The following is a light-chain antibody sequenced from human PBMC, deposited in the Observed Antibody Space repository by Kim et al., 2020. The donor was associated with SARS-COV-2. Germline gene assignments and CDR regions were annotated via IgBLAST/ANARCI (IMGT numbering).Light chain of an antibody. CDR1: QSFSSN. J-gene: IGKJ5*01. CDR2: GAS. V-gene: IGKV3-15*01. CDR3: QQYSNWPIT. Sequence: VSPGERATLSCRASQSFSSNLAWYLQKRGQAPRLLIYGASTRATGIPDRFSGSGSGTEFTLTISSLQSEDFAVYYCQQYSNWPITFGQGTRLEIK.